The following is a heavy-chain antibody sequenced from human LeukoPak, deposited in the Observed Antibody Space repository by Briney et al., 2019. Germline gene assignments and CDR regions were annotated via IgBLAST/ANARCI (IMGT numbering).Heavy chain of an antibody. CDR1: GASIRSSY. Sequence: PSETLSLTCTVSGASIRSSYWSWIRQPPGKGLVWSGYISYTGSTNYNPSLKSRVSLSVDTSKNQFSLELSSVTAADTAVYYCATYRTSFIYWYFDLWGRGTLVTVSS. V-gene: IGHV4-59*01. D-gene: IGHD2-2*01. J-gene: IGHJ2*01. CDR2: ISYTGST. CDR3: ATYRTSFIYWYFDL.